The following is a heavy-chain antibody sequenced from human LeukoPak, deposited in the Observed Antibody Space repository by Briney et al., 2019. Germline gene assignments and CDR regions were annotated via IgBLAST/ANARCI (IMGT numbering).Heavy chain of an antibody. CDR1: GYTFTGYY. CDR3: ARKLGSGSYYNVWFDP. Sequence: GASVKVSCKASGYTFTGYYMHWVRQAPGQGLEWMGWINPNSGGTNYAQKFQGRVTMTRDTSISTAYMELSRLRSDDTAVYYCARKLGSGSYYNVWFDPWGQGTLVTVSS. D-gene: IGHD3-10*01. J-gene: IGHJ5*02. CDR2: INPNSGGT. V-gene: IGHV1-2*02.